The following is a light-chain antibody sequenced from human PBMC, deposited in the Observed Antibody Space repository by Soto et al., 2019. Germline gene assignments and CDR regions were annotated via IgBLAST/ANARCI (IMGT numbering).Light chain of an antibody. V-gene: IGLV2-8*01. J-gene: IGLJ2*01. CDR1: SSDVGGYNY. CDR3: SSYGGGNPVV. Sequence: QSVLTQPPSASGSPGQSVTISCTGSSSDVGGYNYVSWYQQHPGKAPKLMIYEVSKRPSGVPDRLSGSKSGNTASLTVSGLQAEDEADYYCSSYGGGNPVVFGGGTKLTVL. CDR2: EVS.